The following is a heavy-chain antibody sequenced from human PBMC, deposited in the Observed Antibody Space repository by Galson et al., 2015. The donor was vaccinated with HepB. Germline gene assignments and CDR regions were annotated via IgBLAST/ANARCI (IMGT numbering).Heavy chain of an antibody. J-gene: IGHJ4*02. V-gene: IGHV3-7*03. Sequence: SLRLSCAASGFTFSSYWMSWVRQAPGKGLEWVANIKQDGSEKYYVDSVKGRFTISRDNAKNSLYLQMNSLRAEDTAVYYCASLTTGWELPDYWGQGTLVTVSS. D-gene: IGHD1-7*01. CDR2: IKQDGSEK. CDR3: ASLTTGWELPDY. CDR1: GFTFSSYW.